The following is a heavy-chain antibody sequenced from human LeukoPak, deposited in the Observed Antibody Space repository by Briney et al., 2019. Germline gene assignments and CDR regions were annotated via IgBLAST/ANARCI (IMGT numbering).Heavy chain of an antibody. CDR3: AVWSGYCFDY. CDR1: GGSISSGGYY. J-gene: IGHJ4*02. V-gene: IGHV4-31*03. D-gene: IGHD3-3*01. CDR2: IYYSGST. Sequence: SQTLSLTCTVSGGSISSGGYYWSWIRRHPGKGLEWIGYIYYSGSTYYNPSLKSRVTISVDTSKNQFSLKPSSVTAADTAVYYCAVWSGYCFDYWGQGTLVTVSS.